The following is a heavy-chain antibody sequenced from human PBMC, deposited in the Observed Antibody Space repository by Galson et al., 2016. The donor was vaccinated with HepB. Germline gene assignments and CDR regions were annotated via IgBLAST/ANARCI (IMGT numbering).Heavy chain of an antibody. CDR2: IYAEGNT. CDR1: GFTVNSNY. J-gene: IGHJ4*02. V-gene: IGHV3-53*01. D-gene: IGHD3-22*01. CDR3: ARSSYYYDSGDYYPQTAPFDY. Sequence: SLRLSCAASGFTVNSNYVNWVRQAPGKGLEWVSIIYAEGNTYYADSVKGRFTISRDTSKNTVYLQLNSLRVEDTAVYYCARSSYYYDSGDYYPQTAPFDYWGQGTLVTVSS.